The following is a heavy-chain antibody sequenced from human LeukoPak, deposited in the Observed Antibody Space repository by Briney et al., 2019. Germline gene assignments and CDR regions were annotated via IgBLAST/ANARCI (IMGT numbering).Heavy chain of an antibody. CDR2: IYWNDDK. D-gene: IGHD3-10*01. J-gene: IGHJ6*03. Sequence: SGPTLLHPPQTLTLTCTFSGFALSTSGVGVGWIRQPPGKALEWLALIYWNDDKRYSPSLKSRHTITKDTSKNQVVLTMTNADPVDTATYYCARELLWFGKVPEPYMDVWGKGTTVTVSS. CDR3: ARELLWFGKVPEPYMDV. V-gene: IGHV2-5*01. CDR1: GFALSTSGVG.